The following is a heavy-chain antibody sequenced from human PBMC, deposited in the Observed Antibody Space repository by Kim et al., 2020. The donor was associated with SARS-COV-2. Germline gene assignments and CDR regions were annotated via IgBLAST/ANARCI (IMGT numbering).Heavy chain of an antibody. CDR1: GGSFSGYY. Sequence: SETLSLTCAVYGGSFSGYYWSWIRQPPGKGLEWIGEINHSGSTNYNPSLKSRVTISVDTSKNQFSLKLSSVTAADTAVYYCACVRDYYYGMDVWGQGTTVTVSS. CDR2: INHSGST. J-gene: IGHJ6*02. V-gene: IGHV4-34*01. CDR3: ACVRDYYYGMDV.